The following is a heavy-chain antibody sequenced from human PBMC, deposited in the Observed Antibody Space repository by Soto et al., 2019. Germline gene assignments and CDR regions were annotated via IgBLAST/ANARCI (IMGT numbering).Heavy chain of an antibody. CDR1: GGSISSGGYY. CDR3: ARVSTVTTNLFDY. D-gene: IGHD4-17*01. Sequence: SETLSLTCTVSGGSISSGGYYWSWIRQHPGKGLEWIGYIYYSGSTYYNPSLKSRVTISVDTSKNQFSLKLSSVTAADTAVYYCARVSTVTTNLFDYWGQGTLVTVSS. V-gene: IGHV4-31*03. J-gene: IGHJ4*02. CDR2: IYYSGST.